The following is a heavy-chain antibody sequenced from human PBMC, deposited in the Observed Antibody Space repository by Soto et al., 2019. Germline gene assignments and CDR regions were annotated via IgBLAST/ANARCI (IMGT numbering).Heavy chain of an antibody. Sequence: VRQAHGPGLECMGGIIPIFGTANYAQKFQGRGTITADESTSTAYMELSSLRSEDTAVYYCASNPLGELELRAVAFDIWGQGTMVTVSS. CDR3: ASNPLGELELRAVAFDI. CDR2: IIPIFGTA. V-gene: IGHV1-69*01. D-gene: IGHD1-7*01. J-gene: IGHJ3*02.